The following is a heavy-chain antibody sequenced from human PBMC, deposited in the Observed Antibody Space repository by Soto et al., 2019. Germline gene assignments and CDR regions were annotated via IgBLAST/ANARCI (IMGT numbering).Heavy chain of an antibody. D-gene: IGHD6-13*01. Sequence: QVQMQESGPGLVNPSQTLSLTCTVSGGSISSGDYYWSWIRQPPGKGREWIGYIYYSGRNYYNPSLKSRVTISVDTSKNQSSLKLSPVTAADTAVYYCARGRMGSSWYLNSLDPWGQGTLVTVSS. V-gene: IGHV4-30-4*01. CDR3: ARGRMGSSWYLNSLDP. J-gene: IGHJ5*02. CDR2: IYYSGRN. CDR1: GGSISSGDYY.